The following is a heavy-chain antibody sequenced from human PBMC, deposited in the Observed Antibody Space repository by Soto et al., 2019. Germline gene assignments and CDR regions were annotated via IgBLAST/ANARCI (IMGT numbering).Heavy chain of an antibody. Sequence: QVQLQESGPGLVKSSQTLSLTCTVSGGSIGSGGSYWSWIRQRPGKGLEWIGYIFYSDSFYYTPSLKGRVVILADTSKNQFTLKLSSVTDADTAVYYCARAPETPPIFGVVRPYFFDFWGQRTLVTVSS. CDR2: IFYSDSF. J-gene: IGHJ4*02. CDR1: GGSIGSGGSY. CDR3: ARAPETPPIFGVVRPYFFDF. V-gene: IGHV4-31*03. D-gene: IGHD3-3*01.